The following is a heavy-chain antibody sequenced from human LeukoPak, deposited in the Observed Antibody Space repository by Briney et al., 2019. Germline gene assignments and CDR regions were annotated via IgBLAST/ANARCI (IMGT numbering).Heavy chain of an antibody. CDR2: ISGSGGST. Sequence: GGSLRLSCAASGFTFSSYAMSWVRQAPGKGLEWVSAISGSGGSTYYADSAKGRFTISRDNSKNTLYLQMNSLRAEDTAVYYCAKRVYDILTGYYNYYYYMDVWGKGTTVTVSS. D-gene: IGHD3-9*01. CDR1: GFTFSSYA. J-gene: IGHJ6*03. CDR3: AKRVYDILTGYYNYYYYMDV. V-gene: IGHV3-23*01.